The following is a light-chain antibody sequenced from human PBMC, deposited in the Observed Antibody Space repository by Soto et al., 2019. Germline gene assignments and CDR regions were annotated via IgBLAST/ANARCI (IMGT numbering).Light chain of an antibody. CDR3: QQNYDTPIT. CDR1: QSIGTF. J-gene: IGKJ5*01. Sequence: DFEMTQSPSSLSAFVGDRVTMTCRASQSIGTFLSWYQQKSGRAPKLLIYAASSLQIGVPSRLSGSGSGTNFTLTISSLQPEDFATYFCQQNYDTPITFGQGTRL. CDR2: AAS. V-gene: IGKV1-39*01.